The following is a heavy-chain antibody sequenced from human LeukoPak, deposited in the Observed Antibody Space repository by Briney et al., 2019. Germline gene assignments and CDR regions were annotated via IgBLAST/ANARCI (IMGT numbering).Heavy chain of an antibody. J-gene: IGHJ3*01. CDR2: IHNTGST. D-gene: IGHD2-15*01. Sequence: SETLSLTCIVSGGSINTDVYYRTWIRKHPRKGLEWIGYIHNTGSTYNPTLKTRVTISKDTSANQFSLTLTSVTAADTAVYYCVGDRYLGTWRAFDVWGQGTMVTVSS. CDR1: GGSINTDVYY. CDR3: VGDRYLGTWRAFDV. V-gene: IGHV4-31*03.